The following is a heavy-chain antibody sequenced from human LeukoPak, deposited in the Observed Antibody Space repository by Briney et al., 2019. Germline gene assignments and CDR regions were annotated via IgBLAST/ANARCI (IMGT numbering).Heavy chain of an antibody. CDR1: GGSISSYY. CDR2: IYYSGST. CDR3: ASAYYDFWSGYCTGRVGYFDY. Sequence: SETLSLTCTVSGGSISSYYWSWIRQPPGKGLEWIGYIYYSGSTNYNPSLKSRVTISVDTSKNQFSLKLSSVTAADTAVYYCASAYYDFWSGYCTGRVGYFDYWGQGTLVTVSS. D-gene: IGHD3-3*01. V-gene: IGHV4-59*01. J-gene: IGHJ4*02.